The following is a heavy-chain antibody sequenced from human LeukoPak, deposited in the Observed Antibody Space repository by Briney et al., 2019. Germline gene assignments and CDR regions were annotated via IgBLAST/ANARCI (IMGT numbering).Heavy chain of an antibody. CDR3: ATMTTLFYYYYGMDV. Sequence: ASVKVSCKVSGYTLTELSMHWVRQAPGKGLEWMGGFDPEDGETIYAQKFQGRVTMTEDTSTDTAYMELSSLGSEDTAVYYCATMTTLFYYYYGMDVWGQGTTVTVSS. CDR2: FDPEDGET. D-gene: IGHD4-17*01. V-gene: IGHV1-24*01. J-gene: IGHJ6*02. CDR1: GYTLTELS.